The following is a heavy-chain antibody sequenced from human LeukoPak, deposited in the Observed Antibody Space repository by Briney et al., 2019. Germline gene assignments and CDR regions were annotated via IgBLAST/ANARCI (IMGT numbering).Heavy chain of an antibody. Sequence: SETLSLTCAVYGGSFSGYYWSWIRQPPGKGLEWIGEINHSGSTNYNPSLKSRVTISVDTSKNQFSLKLSSVTAADTAVYYCARGYCSGGSCYRYMDVWGKGTTVTVSS. CDR1: GGSFSGYY. CDR3: ARGYCSGGSCYRYMDV. J-gene: IGHJ6*03. CDR2: INHSGST. V-gene: IGHV4-34*01. D-gene: IGHD2-15*01.